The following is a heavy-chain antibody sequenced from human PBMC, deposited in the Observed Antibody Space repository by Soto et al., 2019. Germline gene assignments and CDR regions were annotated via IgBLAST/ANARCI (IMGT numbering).Heavy chain of an antibody. Sequence: SETLSLTCAVSGGSISSYYWSWIRQPPGKGLEWIGYIYYSGSTNYNPSLKSRVTISVDTSKNQFSLKLSSVTAADTAVYYCARDRGIVATTDYYYYYGMDVWGQGTTVTVSS. CDR1: GGSISSYY. D-gene: IGHD5-12*01. CDR2: IYYSGST. V-gene: IGHV4-59*01. J-gene: IGHJ6*02. CDR3: ARDRGIVATTDYYYYYGMDV.